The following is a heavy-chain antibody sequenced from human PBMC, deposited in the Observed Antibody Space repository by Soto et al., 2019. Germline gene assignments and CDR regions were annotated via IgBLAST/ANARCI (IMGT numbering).Heavy chain of an antibody. CDR3: ARTFDTITYYFDY. D-gene: IGHD3-9*01. V-gene: IGHV3-30-3*01. CDR2: ISFDGNII. J-gene: IGHJ4*02. CDR1: EFSFSSYA. Sequence: GGSLRLSCAASEFSFSSYAMHWIRQAPGKGLEWVAVISFDGNIIHYADSVKGRFIISRDNSKNTLYLQMHSLSGEDTAVYYCARTFDTITYYFDYWGQGALVTVSS.